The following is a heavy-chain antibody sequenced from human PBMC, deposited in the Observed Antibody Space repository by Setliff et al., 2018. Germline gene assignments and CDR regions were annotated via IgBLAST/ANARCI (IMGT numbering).Heavy chain of an antibody. V-gene: IGHV1-24*01. J-gene: IGHJ3*01. CDR2: FDPEEGER. Sequence: ASVKVSCKVSGNTLTHLSIHWVRQAPGEGLEWIGGFDPEEGERIYAPRLQGRVTMTEDTSSDTAYMELSSLRPEDTAVYYCATDHYNRFDVWGQGTMVTVSS. CDR3: ATDHYNRFDV. D-gene: IGHD4-4*01. CDR1: GNTLTHLS.